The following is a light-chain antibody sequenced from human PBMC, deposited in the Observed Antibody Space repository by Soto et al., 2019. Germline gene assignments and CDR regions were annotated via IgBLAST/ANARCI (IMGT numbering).Light chain of an antibody. CDR3: LLYYGGQLGV. V-gene: IGLV7-43*01. CDR2: STS. CDR1: TGAVTSGYY. Sequence: QAVVTQEPSLTVSPGGTVTLTCASSTGAVTSGYYPNWFQQKPGQAPRALIYSTSNKSSWTPARFSGSLLGGKAALTLSGVQPEDEGEYYCLLYYGGQLGVFGGGTKLTVL. J-gene: IGLJ2*01.